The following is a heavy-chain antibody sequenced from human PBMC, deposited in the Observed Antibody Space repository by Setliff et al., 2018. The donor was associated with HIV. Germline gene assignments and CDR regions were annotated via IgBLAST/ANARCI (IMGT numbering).Heavy chain of an antibody. Sequence: PGESLKISCAASGFTFSSYAMHWVRQAPGKGLEWVAVISYDGSNKYYADSVKGRFTISRDNPKNTVYLQMNSLRAEDTAVYYCWTGTMFDAFDIWGQGTTVTVSS. D-gene: IGHD1-7*01. CDR3: WTGTMFDAFDI. CDR2: ISYDGSNK. CDR1: GFTFSSYA. J-gene: IGHJ3*02. V-gene: IGHV3-30*14.